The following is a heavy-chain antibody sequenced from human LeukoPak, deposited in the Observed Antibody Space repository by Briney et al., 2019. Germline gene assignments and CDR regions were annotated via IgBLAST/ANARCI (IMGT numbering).Heavy chain of an antibody. CDR2: INSDGSSA. CDR3: ARGSRFADI. CDR1: GFTFSSYW. J-gene: IGHJ3*02. V-gene: IGHV3-74*01. Sequence: GGSLRLSCAASGFTFSSYWMHWVRQAPGKGLVWVSRINSDGSSANYADSVKGRFTFTRDNAKRTLYLQMNSLRAEDTAVYYCARGSRFADIWGQGIMVTVSP.